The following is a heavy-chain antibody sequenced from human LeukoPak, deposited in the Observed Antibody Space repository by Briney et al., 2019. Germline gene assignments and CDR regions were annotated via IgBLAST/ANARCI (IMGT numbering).Heavy chain of an antibody. V-gene: IGHV3-66*01. J-gene: IGHJ4*02. CDR3: ARSPHLQLWFTGYYFDY. D-gene: IGHD5-18*01. Sequence: GGSLRLSCAASGFTVSSNYMSWVRQAPGKGLEWVSVIYSGGSTYYADSVKGRFTISRDNSKNTLYLQMNSLRAEDTAVYYCARSPHLQLWFTGYYFDYWGQGTLVTVSS. CDR2: IYSGGST. CDR1: GFTVSSNY.